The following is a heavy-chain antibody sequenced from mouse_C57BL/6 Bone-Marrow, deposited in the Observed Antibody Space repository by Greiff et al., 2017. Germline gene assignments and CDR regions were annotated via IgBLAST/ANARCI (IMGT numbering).Heavy chain of an antibody. V-gene: IGHV1-81*01. Sequence: QVQLQQSGAELARPGASVKLSCKASGYTFTSYGISWVKQRTGQGLEWIGEIYPRSGNTYYNEKFKGKATLTADKSSSTAYMELRSLTSEDSAVYFCAKFYYCGNNHWYFDVWGTGTTITVSS. CDR1: GYTFTSYG. J-gene: IGHJ1*03. CDR2: IYPRSGNT. D-gene: IGHD1-1*01. CDR3: AKFYYCGNNHWYFDV.